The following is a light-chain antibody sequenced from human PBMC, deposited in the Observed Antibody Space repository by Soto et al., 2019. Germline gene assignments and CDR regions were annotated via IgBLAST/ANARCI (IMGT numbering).Light chain of an antibody. Sequence: EIVLTQSPAILSVSPGERATLSCRASQSVSSSYLAWYQQKPGQAPRLLIYGASSRATGIPDRFSGSGSGTDFTLTISRLEPEDFAVYYCQQYGSSPLTFGQGTRLEIK. V-gene: IGKV3-20*01. CDR2: GAS. J-gene: IGKJ5*01. CDR1: QSVSSSY. CDR3: QQYGSSPLT.